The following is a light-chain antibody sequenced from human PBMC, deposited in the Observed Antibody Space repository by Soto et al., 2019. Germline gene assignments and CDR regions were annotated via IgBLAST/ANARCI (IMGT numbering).Light chain of an antibody. Sequence: EIVLTQSPATLSLSPGERATLSCMASQSVRSYLAWYQQKPGQAPRLLIYDASNRATGIPARFSGSGSGTDFTLTISSLEPEDCAVYYCQQRGDWPRVTFGPGTKVDLK. CDR3: QQRGDWPRVT. CDR2: DAS. CDR1: QSVRSY. J-gene: IGKJ3*01. V-gene: IGKV3-11*01.